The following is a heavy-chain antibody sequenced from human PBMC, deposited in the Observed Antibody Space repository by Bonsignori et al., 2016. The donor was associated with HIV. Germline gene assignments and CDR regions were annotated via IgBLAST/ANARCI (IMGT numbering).Heavy chain of an antibody. CDR3: ARNPSSSWSDYFDY. D-gene: IGHD6-13*01. CDR2: IIPIVGLT. V-gene: IGHV1-69*10. Sequence: WVRQAPGQGLEWMGGIIPIVGLTNYAQKFQGRVTITADKSTSTTYMELSSLRSEDTAVYYCARNPSSSWSDYFDYWGQGTLVTVSS. J-gene: IGHJ4*02.